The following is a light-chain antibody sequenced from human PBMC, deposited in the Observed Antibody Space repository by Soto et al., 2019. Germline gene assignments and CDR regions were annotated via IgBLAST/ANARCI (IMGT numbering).Light chain of an antibody. V-gene: IGKV1-5*03. CDR1: QTISSW. J-gene: IGKJ1*01. CDR3: QQYNSYWT. Sequence: DIQMTQSPSTLSASVGDRVTITCRASQTISSWVAWYQQKPEKAPKLLIYKASSLESGVPSRFSGSGSGTEFTLTSRSLQPDDFATYYCQQYNSYWTFGQGTKVEIK. CDR2: KAS.